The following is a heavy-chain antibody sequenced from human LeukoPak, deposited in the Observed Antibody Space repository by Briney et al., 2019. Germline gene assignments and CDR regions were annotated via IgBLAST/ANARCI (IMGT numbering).Heavy chain of an antibody. V-gene: IGHV3-30-3*01. CDR2: ISSDGSNK. J-gene: IGHJ4*02. Sequence: GGSLRLSCAASGFTFSNFAMHWVRQAPGKGLEWVALISSDGSNKHYVDSVKGRFTISRDNSKSTLYLQMNSLRAEDTALYYCATHYYDSGGYYSPDYWGQGTLVTVSS. D-gene: IGHD3-22*01. CDR1: GFTFSNFA. CDR3: ATHYYDSGGYYSPDY.